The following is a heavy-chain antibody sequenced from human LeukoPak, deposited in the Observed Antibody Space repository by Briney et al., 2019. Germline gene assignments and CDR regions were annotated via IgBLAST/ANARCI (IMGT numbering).Heavy chain of an antibody. D-gene: IGHD2-2*03. Sequence: GESLKISCQGSGYIFTSYWIGWVRQMPGKGLEWMGIIYSGDSDTRYSPSFQGQVTISADKSISTAYLQWSSLKASDTAMYYCARADGYCSSTGCHYYYGMDVWGQGTTVTVSS. V-gene: IGHV5-51*01. J-gene: IGHJ6*02. CDR2: IYSGDSDT. CDR3: ARADGYCSSTGCHYYYGMDV. CDR1: GYIFTSYW.